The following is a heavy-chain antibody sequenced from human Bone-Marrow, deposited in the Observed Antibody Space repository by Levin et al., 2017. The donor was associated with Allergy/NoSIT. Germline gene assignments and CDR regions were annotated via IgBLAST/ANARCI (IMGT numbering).Heavy chain of an antibody. V-gene: IGHV5-51*01. CDR1: GYSFTNDW. D-gene: IGHD6-13*01. CDR2: INLADSDT. J-gene: IGHJ6*03. Sequence: GGSLRLSCKGSGYSFTNDWIGWVRQMPGNGLEWMGIINLADSDTRYSPPFEGQVIISADKSINTAYLQWRSLKASDTAMYYCAKQLVTPPYYYYYMDVWGQGTTVTVSS. CDR3: AKQLVTPPYYYYYMDV.